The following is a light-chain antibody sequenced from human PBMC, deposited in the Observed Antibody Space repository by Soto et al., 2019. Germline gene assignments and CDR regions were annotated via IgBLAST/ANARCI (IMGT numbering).Light chain of an antibody. Sequence: AVQMTQSPSSLSASVGDRITITCRASQGIRNDLAWYQQKPGKAPNLLIYAASRLYIGVPSRFSGSGSGTDFTFTITGLQPEDFATYYCLQDNNYPYTFGQGTKLEIK. CDR2: AAS. CDR3: LQDNNYPYT. V-gene: IGKV1-6*01. CDR1: QGIRND. J-gene: IGKJ2*01.